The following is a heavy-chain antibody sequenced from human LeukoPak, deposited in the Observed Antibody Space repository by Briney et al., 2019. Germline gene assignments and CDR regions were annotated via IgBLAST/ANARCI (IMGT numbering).Heavy chain of an antibody. V-gene: IGHV1-69*06. J-gene: IGHJ6*03. CDR3: ASRQPFRDYYYMDV. CDR2: IIPFFGTA. CDR1: GGILSTYA. D-gene: IGHD2/OR15-2a*01. Sequence: GASVKVSCKPSGGILSTYAISWVRQAPGQGLEWMGGIIPFFGTANYAQKFHGRVTITADTSTNTAYMELSTLTFDDTAVYYCASRQPFRDYYYMDVWGKGTTVTVSS.